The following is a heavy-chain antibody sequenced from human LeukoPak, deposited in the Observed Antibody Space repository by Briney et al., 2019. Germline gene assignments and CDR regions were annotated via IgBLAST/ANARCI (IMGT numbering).Heavy chain of an antibody. CDR3: ARSYRGSYFGRYYYMDV. CDR1: GGSFSGYY. Sequence: PSETLSLTCGVSGGSFSGYYWSWIRQPPGKGLEWIGHIYYSGSTNYNPSLKSRVTISVDTSKNQFSLKLSSVTAADTAVYYCARSYRGSYFGRYYYMDVWGKGTTVTVSS. CDR2: IYYSGST. V-gene: IGHV4-59*01. D-gene: IGHD1-26*01. J-gene: IGHJ6*03.